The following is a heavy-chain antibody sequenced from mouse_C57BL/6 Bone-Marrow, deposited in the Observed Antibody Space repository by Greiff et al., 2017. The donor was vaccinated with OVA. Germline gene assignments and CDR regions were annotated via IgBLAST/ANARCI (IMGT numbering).Heavy chain of an antibody. CDR3: AGGSVDY. CDR2: ISYDGSN. D-gene: IGHD1-1*02. Sequence: EESGPGLVKPSQSLSLTCSVTGYSITSGYYWNWIRQFPGNKLEWMGYISYDGSNNYNPSLKNRISITRDTSKNQFFLKLNSVTTEDTATYYCAGGSVDYWGQGTTLTVSS. V-gene: IGHV3-6*01. J-gene: IGHJ2*01. CDR1: GYSITSGYY.